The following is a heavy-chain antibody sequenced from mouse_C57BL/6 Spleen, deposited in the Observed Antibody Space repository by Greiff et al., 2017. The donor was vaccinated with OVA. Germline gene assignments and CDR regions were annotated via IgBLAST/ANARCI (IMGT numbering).Heavy chain of an antibody. CDR2: ISGGGGNT. Sequence: EVKLVESGGGLVKPGGSLKLSCAASGFTFSSYTMSWVRQTPEKRLEWVATISGGGGNTYYPDSVKGRFTISRDNAKNTLYLQMSSLRSEDTALYYCARQSSYAMDYWGQGTSVTVSS. CDR3: ARQSSYAMDY. CDR1: GFTFSSYT. D-gene: IGHD1-1*01. V-gene: IGHV5-9*01. J-gene: IGHJ4*01.